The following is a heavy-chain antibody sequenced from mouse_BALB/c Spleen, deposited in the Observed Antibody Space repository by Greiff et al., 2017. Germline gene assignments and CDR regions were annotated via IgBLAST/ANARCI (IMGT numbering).Heavy chain of an antibody. CDR2: IDPANGNT. V-gene: IGHV14-3*02. J-gene: IGHJ4*01. Sequence: EVQLQQSGAELVKPGASVKLSCTASGFNIKDTYMHWVKQRPEQGLEWIGRIDPANGNTKYDPKFQGKATITADTSSNTAYLQLSSLTSEDTAVYYCASYYRYGYAMDYWGQGTSVTVSS. CDR3: ASYYRYGYAMDY. CDR1: GFNIKDTY. D-gene: IGHD2-14*01.